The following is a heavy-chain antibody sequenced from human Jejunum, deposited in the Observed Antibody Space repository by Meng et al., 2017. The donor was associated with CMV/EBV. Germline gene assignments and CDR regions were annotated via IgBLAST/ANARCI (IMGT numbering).Heavy chain of an antibody. V-gene: IGHV3-30*02. D-gene: IGHD3-22*01. CDR3: VKDLGHSSRFDS. CDR1: GFIFTTYG. J-gene: IGHJ4*02. Sequence: VQLVESGGGVVQPGGSLRLSCEGSGFIFTTYGMHWVRQAPGKGLEWVALIVRDGSNKYYADSVKGRFTVSRDNSKNTLYLQMNSLRTEDTAVYYCVKDLGHSSRFDSWGQGTLVTVSS. CDR2: IVRDGSNK.